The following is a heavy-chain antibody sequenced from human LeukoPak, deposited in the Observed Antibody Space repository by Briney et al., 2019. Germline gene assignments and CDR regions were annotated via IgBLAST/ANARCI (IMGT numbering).Heavy chain of an antibody. CDR2: ISGSGGST. CDR1: GFTFSSYA. V-gene: IGHV3-23*01. Sequence: QTGGSLRLSCAASGFTFSSYAMSWVRQAPGKGLEWVSAISGSGGSTYYADSVKGRFTISRDNSKNTLYLQMNSLRAEDTAVYYCAKDRDVLLWFGDLLSGIYFDYWGQGTLVTVSS. CDR3: AKDRDVLLWFGDLLSGIYFDY. D-gene: IGHD3-10*01. J-gene: IGHJ4*02.